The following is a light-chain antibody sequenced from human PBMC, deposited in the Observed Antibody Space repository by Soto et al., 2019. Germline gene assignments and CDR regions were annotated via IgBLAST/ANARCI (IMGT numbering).Light chain of an antibody. Sequence: DIQMTQSPSSLSASVGDRVTITCQASQDISNYLNWYQQKPGKAPRLLIYDASNLETGVPSRFSGSGSGTDFTLTISGLQPDDFAVYYCQQSYGDVVTFGGGTKVDIK. CDR1: QDISNY. CDR3: QQSYGDVVT. J-gene: IGKJ4*01. V-gene: IGKV1-33*01. CDR2: DAS.